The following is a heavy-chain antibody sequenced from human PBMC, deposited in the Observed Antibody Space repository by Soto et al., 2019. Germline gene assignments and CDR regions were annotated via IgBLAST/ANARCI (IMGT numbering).Heavy chain of an antibody. V-gene: IGHV3-23*01. CDR3: AKDNWSPRNYDYCMDV. D-gene: IGHD1-20*01. Sequence: GSMRLSCAASGLTFSSHAVSWVRQSPGKGLECVSASGGSGGSTYYADSVKGRFTILRDNSKNALYRQMFSLRAKDTAVYYCAKDNWSPRNYDYCMDVWGKGTTVTVS. J-gene: IGHJ6*03. CDR1: GLTFSSHA. CDR2: SGGSGGST.